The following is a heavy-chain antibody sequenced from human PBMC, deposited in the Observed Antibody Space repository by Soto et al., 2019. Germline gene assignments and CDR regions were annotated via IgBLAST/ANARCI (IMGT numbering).Heavy chain of an antibody. CDR2: IYYSGST. CDR1: GGSISSGGYS. V-gene: IGHV4-31*11. CDR3: ARERDTYYYDSSGYTVGFDP. Sequence: SETLSLTCAVSGGSISSGGYSWSWIRQHPGKGLEWIGYIYYSGSTYYNPSLKSRVTISVDTSKNQLSLKLSSVTAADTAVYYCARERDTYYYDSSGYTVGFDPWGQGTLVTVSS. D-gene: IGHD3-22*01. J-gene: IGHJ5*02.